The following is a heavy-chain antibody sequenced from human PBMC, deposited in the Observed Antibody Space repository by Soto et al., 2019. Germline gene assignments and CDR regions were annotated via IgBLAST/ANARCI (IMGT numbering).Heavy chain of an antibody. D-gene: IGHD2-15*01. CDR3: ARDAAVPGEPDRFDY. CDR1: GDSVTSNVW. Sequence: SETLSLTCAVSGDSVTSNVWWSWVRQPPGKGLEWIGEAYHNGLTDYNPSLKSRVTMSVDTSKNEFSLKLTSLTAADTAIYYCARDAAVPGEPDRFDYSGTGPLLTLSS. CDR2: AYHNGLT. J-gene: IGHJ4*02. V-gene: IGHV4-4*02.